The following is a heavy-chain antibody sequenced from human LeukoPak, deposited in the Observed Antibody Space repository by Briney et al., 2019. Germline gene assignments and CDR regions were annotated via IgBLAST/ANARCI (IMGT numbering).Heavy chain of an antibody. V-gene: IGHV4-61*01. CDR2: IYYSGST. J-gene: IGHJ6*04. Sequence: SETLSLTCTVSGGSVSSGSYYWSWIRQPPGKGLEWIGYIYYSGSTNYNPSLKSRVTISVDTSKNQFSLKLSSVTAADTAVYYCASSDYGTDVWGKGTTVTVSS. CDR3: ASSDYGTDV. CDR1: GGSVSSGSYY.